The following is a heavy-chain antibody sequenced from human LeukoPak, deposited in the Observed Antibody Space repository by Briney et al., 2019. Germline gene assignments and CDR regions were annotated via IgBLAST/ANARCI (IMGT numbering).Heavy chain of an antibody. Sequence: PGGSLRLSCAASTFSFSRYPMGWIRQAPGKGLEWVSGISAGGDGTYHAGPVKGRFTISRDNSKNTLFLQMNNLRAEDTAKYYCAKSLLTTAAGTGRAFDIWGQGTMVTVSS. V-gene: IGHV3-23*01. J-gene: IGHJ3*02. CDR3: AKSLLTTAAGTGRAFDI. CDR1: TFSFSRYP. D-gene: IGHD2/OR15-2a*01. CDR2: ISAGGDGT.